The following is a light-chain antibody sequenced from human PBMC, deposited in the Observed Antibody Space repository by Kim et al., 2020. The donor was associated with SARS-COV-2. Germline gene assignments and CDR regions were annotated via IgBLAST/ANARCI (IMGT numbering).Light chain of an antibody. Sequence: LSPGERAPLSCRASQSVSSYLAWYQQKPGQAPRLLIYDASNRATGIPARFSGSGSGTDFTLTISSLEPEDFAVYYCQQRSNWPPNTFGQGTKLAI. J-gene: IGKJ2*01. CDR1: QSVSSY. V-gene: IGKV3-11*01. CDR3: QQRSNWPPNT. CDR2: DAS.